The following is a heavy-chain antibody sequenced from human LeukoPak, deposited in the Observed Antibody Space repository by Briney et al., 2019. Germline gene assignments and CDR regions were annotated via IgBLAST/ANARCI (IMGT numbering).Heavy chain of an antibody. Sequence: GGSLRLSCAASGFTFSSYAMTWVRQAPGKGLEWVSVISGGGDSTYLADSVRGRFTVSRDNSKNTLYLQLKRLRAEDTAVYYCAKMGGDYNLYYSYMDVWGKGTTVTVSS. CDR1: GFTFSSYA. V-gene: IGHV3-23*01. CDR3: AKMGGDYNLYYSYMDV. CDR2: ISGGGDST. D-gene: IGHD4-17*01. J-gene: IGHJ6*03.